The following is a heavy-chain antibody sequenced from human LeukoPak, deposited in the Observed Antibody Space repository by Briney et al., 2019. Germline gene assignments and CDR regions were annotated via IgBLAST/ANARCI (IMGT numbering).Heavy chain of an antibody. V-gene: IGHV4-38-2*01. Sequence: SETLSLTCAVSGYPISSGYYWGWIRQPPGKGLEWIGSIYHSGSTYYNPSLKSRVTISVDTSKSQFSLKLSSVTAADTAVYYCASSYCSGGSCYSGDAFDIWGQGTMVTVSS. D-gene: IGHD2-15*01. CDR2: IYHSGST. CDR1: GYPISSGYY. J-gene: IGHJ3*02. CDR3: ASSYCSGGSCYSGDAFDI.